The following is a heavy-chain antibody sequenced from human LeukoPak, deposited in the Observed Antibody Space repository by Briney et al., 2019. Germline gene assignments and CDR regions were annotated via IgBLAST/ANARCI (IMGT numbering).Heavy chain of an antibody. Sequence: GASVKVSCKASGYTFTSYDINWVRQATGQGLEWMGWMNPDSGNTGYAQKFQGRVTITRNTSISTAYMELSSLRSEDTAVYYCARGSWDRRRPSRAFDIWGQGTMATVSS. V-gene: IGHV1-8*03. J-gene: IGHJ3*02. CDR3: ARGSWDRRRPSRAFDI. CDR1: GYTFTSYD. CDR2: MNPDSGNT. D-gene: IGHD1-26*01.